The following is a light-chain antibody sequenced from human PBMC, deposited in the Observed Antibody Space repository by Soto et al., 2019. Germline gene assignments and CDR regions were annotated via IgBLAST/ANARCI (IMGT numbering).Light chain of an antibody. Sequence: EIVLTQSPATLSLSPGERATLSCRASQSVGSYLAWYQQKRGQAPMLLIYDASSRATGIPASFSGSGSGTAFTLTISSLESEDGAVYFCQQRRAWRLTFVVGTKVDSK. CDR1: QSVGSY. CDR3: QQRRAWRLT. J-gene: IGKJ4*01. CDR2: DAS. V-gene: IGKV3-11*01.